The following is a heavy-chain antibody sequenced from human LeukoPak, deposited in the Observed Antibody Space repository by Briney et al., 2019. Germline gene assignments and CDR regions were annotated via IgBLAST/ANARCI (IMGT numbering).Heavy chain of an antibody. CDR1: GFTFNSYS. D-gene: IGHD4-17*01. CDR3: ARDGSYGDRDY. CDR2: ISSSSRFI. V-gene: IGHV3-21*01. Sequence: GGSLRLSCAASGFTFNSYSMNWFRQAPGKGLEWVSSISSSSRFIYYADSVKGRFTISRDNAKNSLYLQMNSLRAEDTAVYFCARDGSYGDRDYWGQGTLVTVSS. J-gene: IGHJ4*02.